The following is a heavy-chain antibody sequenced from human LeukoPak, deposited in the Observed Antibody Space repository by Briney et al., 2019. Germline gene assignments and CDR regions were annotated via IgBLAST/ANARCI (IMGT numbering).Heavy chain of an antibody. J-gene: IGHJ6*02. CDR3: ARDYDYAEDYYYCYGMDV. V-gene: IGHV1-2*06. D-gene: IGHD5-12*01. Sequence: ASVNVSCKASGYTFTGYYMHWVRQAPGQGLEWMGRINPNSGGTNYAQKFQGRVTMTRDTSISTAYMELSRLRSDDTAVYYCARDYDYAEDYYYCYGMDVWGQGTTVTVSS. CDR2: INPNSGGT. CDR1: GYTFTGYY.